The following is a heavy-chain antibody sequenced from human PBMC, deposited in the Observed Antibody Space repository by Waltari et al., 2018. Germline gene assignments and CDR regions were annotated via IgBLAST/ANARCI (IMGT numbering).Heavy chain of an antibody. D-gene: IGHD2-2*01. Sequence: QVQLVQSGAEVKKPGASVKVSCKASGYTFTSYAMHWVRQAPGQRLEWMGWINAGNGNTKYSQKLQGRVTITRDTSASTAYMELSSLRSEDTAVYYCARAPYCSSTSCYGVAFDIWGQGTMVTVSS. J-gene: IGHJ3*02. V-gene: IGHV1-3*01. CDR1: GYTFTSYA. CDR2: INAGNGNT. CDR3: ARAPYCSSTSCYGVAFDI.